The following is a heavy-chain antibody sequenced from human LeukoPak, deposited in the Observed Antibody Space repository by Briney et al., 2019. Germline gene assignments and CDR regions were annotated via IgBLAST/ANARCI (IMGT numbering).Heavy chain of an antibody. D-gene: IGHD6-19*01. CDR1: GYSISSGYY. J-gene: IGHJ4*02. Sequence: SETLSLTCTVSGYSISSGYYWGWIRQPPGKGLEWIGYIYYSGSTNYNPSLKSRVTISVDTSKNQFSLKLSSVTAADTAVYYCARRPPRMYRQWLSRGSYYFDYWGQGTLVTVSS. CDR2: IYYSGST. V-gene: IGHV4-38-2*02. CDR3: ARRPPRMYRQWLSRGSYYFDY.